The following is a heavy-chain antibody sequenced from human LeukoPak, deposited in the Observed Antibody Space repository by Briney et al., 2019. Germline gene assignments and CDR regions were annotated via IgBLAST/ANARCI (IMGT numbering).Heavy chain of an antibody. CDR3: ARGMYYYDSSGYRTQGAFDI. CDR1: GGSISSYY. D-gene: IGHD3-22*01. J-gene: IGHJ3*02. Sequence: PSETLSLTCTVSGGSISSYYWSWIRQPPGKGLEWIGYIYYSGSTNYNPSLQSRVTISVDTSKNQFSLKLSSVTAADTAVYYCARGMYYYDSSGYRTQGAFDIWGQGTMVTVSS. V-gene: IGHV4-59*01. CDR2: IYYSGST.